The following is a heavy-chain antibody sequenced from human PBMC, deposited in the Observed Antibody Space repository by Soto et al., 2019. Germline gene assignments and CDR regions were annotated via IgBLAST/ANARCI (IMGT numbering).Heavy chain of an antibody. Sequence: EVQLVESGGGLVQPGGSLRLSCAASGFTSNNYEMHWVRQAPGKGLEWVSYISSHDSTIHYADSVKGRFTISRDNARKSVYLQMNSLRAEDTAVYYCARAVDSAPYYYYGMDVWGPGTTVTVSS. CDR1: GFTSNNYE. CDR2: ISSHDSTI. D-gene: IGHD5-18*01. J-gene: IGHJ6*02. CDR3: ARAVDSAPYYYYGMDV. V-gene: IGHV3-48*03.